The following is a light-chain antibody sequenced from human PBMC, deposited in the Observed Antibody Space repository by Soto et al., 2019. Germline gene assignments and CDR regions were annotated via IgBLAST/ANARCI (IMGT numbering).Light chain of an antibody. CDR3: CSFAGSGYV. CDR1: SSDVGGYNF. CDR2: EVS. V-gene: IGLV2-8*01. Sequence: QSALPQPPSASGSLGQSVTISCTGTSSDVGGYNFVSWFQQRPGEAPKLLIYEVSNRPSGVPDRFSGSKSGNTASLTVSGLQADDEADYSCCSFAGSGYVFGSGTKLTVL. J-gene: IGLJ1*01.